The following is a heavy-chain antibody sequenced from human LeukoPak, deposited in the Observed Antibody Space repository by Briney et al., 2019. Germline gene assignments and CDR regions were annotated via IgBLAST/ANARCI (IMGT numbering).Heavy chain of an antibody. CDR1: GGSISSNY. CDR2: IYYSGST. V-gene: IGHV4-59*01. J-gene: IGHJ4*02. D-gene: IGHD3-10*01. CDR3: AKEGSSRCAGFDY. Sequence: SETLSLTCTVAGGSISSNYWSWIRQPPGKGQEWIGYIYYSGSTNYNPSLKSRVTISVDTPRNQFSLKLSSVTAADTAVYYCAKEGSSRCAGFDYWGQGTLVTVSS.